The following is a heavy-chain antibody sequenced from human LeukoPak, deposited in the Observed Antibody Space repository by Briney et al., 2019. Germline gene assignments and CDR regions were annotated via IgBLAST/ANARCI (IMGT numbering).Heavy chain of an antibody. CDR3: ALGALAEDAFDI. V-gene: IGHV4-34*01. CDR1: GGSFSGYY. J-gene: IGHJ3*02. Sequence: SETLSLTCAVYGGSFSGYYWSWIRQPPGKGLEWIGEINHSGSTNYNPSLKSRVTISVDTSKNQFSLKLSSVTAADTAVYYCALGALAEDAFDIWGQGTMVTVSS. CDR2: INHSGST. D-gene: IGHD3-16*01.